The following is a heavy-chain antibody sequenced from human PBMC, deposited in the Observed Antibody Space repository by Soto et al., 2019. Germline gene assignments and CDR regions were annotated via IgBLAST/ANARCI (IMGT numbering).Heavy chain of an antibody. CDR3: ASDQSGSDIWTIDY. D-gene: IGHD3-9*01. CDR1: GFTFGSYA. J-gene: IGHJ4*02. Sequence: QVQLVESGGGVAQPGGSLRLSCAASGFTFGSYAMHWVRQAPGKGLEWVAVILYDGTREYYADSVKGRVTISRDKSGNTLFLQSNRLRADDTAVYYCASDQSGSDIWTIDYWGQGTLVTVPS. CDR2: ILYDGTRE. V-gene: IGHV3-33*05.